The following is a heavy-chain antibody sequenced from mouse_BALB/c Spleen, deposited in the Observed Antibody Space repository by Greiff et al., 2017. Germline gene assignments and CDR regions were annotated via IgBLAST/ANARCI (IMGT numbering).Heavy chain of an antibody. V-gene: IGHV3-2*02. CDR2: ISYSGST. Sequence: ESGPGLVKPSQSLSLTCTVTGYSITSDYAWNWIRQFPGNKLEWMGYISYSGSTSYNPSLKSRISITRDTSKNQFFLQLNSVTTEDTATYYCAREGSSGYNAMDYWGQGTSVTVSS. CDR1: GYSITSDYA. CDR3: AREGSSGYNAMDY. J-gene: IGHJ4*01. D-gene: IGHD3-1*01.